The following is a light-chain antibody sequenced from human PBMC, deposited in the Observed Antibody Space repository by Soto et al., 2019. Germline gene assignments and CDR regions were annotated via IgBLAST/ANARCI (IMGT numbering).Light chain of an antibody. CDR2: GAS. CDR1: QAISSH. CDR3: QQSKSYPRVT. J-gene: IGKJ1*01. Sequence: AIQLTQSPSSLSASVGDRVSITCRASQAISSHLAWYQQKPGTGPKLLIHGASVLQTGVPSRFSGSGNGPGTDFTLTISSLQPEDFATYFCQQSKSYPRVTFGQGTKVEIK. V-gene: IGKV1-13*02.